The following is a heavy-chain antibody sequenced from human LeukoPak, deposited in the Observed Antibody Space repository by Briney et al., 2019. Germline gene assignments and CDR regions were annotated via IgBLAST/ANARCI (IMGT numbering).Heavy chain of an antibody. D-gene: IGHD3-9*01. V-gene: IGHV7-4-1*02. CDR1: GYTFTGCY. Sequence: GASVKVSCKASGYTFTGCYMHWVRQAPGQGLEWMGWINPKNGNPTYAQGFTGRFVFSLDTSVSTAYLQISSLKAEDTAVYYCARDATNGRLRYFDWLLINSGPDWGQGTLVTVSS. J-gene: IGHJ4*02. CDR3: ARDATNGRLRYFDWLLINSGPD. CDR2: INPKNGNP.